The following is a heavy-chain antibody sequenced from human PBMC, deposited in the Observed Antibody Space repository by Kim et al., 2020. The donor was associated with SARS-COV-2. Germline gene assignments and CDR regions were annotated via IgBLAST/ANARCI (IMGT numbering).Heavy chain of an antibody. J-gene: IGHJ6*02. D-gene: IGHD2-2*01. CDR1: GFTFSSYT. V-gene: IGHV3-23*01. CDR3: AKRAAIYYHGMDV. Sequence: GGSLRLSCAASGFTFSSYTMSWVRQAPGKGLEWVSAISGSGDNTYYAASVKGRFTISRDSSRNTLFLQMNGLRAEDTAVYYCAKRAAIYYHGMDVWGQGTTVTVSS. CDR2: ISGSGDNT.